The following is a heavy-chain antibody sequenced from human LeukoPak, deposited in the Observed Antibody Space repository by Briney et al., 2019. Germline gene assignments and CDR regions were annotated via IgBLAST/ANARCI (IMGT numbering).Heavy chain of an antibody. Sequence: SVKVSCKASGFTFTSSAMQWVRQARGQRLEWIGWIVVGSGNTNYAQKFQERVTITRDMSTSTAYMELSGLRSEDTAVYYCAAVPHEYSYGPGWGDYWGQGTLVTVSS. CDR1: GFTFTSSA. CDR2: IVVGSGNT. D-gene: IGHD5-18*01. J-gene: IGHJ4*02. V-gene: IGHV1-58*02. CDR3: AAVPHEYSYGPGWGDY.